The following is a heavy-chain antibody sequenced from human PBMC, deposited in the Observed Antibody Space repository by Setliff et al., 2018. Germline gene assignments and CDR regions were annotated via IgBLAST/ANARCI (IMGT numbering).Heavy chain of an antibody. D-gene: IGHD5-18*01. CDR2: ISYDGSNK. CDR1: GFTFSSYA. J-gene: IGHJ4*02. V-gene: IGHV3-30-3*01. CDR3: AKRGDTRTFDY. Sequence: GGSLRLSCAASGFTFSSYAMHWVRQAPGKGLEWVAVISYDGSNKYYADSVKGRFTISRDNAKNSLFLQLISLRAEDTAMYYCAKRGDTRTFDYWGQGTLVTVSS.